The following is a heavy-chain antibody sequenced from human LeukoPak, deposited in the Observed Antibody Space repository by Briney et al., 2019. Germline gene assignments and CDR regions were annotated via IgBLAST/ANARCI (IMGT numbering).Heavy chain of an antibody. V-gene: IGHV3-7*03. D-gene: IGHD2-21*01. J-gene: IGHJ4*02. Sequence: GGSLRLSCAASGFTFSSYWMSWVRQAPGKGLEWVANIKQDGSEKYYVDSVKGRFTISRDNAKNSLYLQMNSLRAEDAAVYFCAKAPVTSCRGAYCYPFDSWGQGTPVTVSS. CDR2: IKQDGSEK. CDR3: AKAPVTSCRGAYCYPFDS. CDR1: GFTFSSYW.